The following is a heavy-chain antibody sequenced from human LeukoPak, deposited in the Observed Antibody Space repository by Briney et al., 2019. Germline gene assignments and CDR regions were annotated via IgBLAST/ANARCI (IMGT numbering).Heavy chain of an antibody. J-gene: IGHJ4*02. Sequence: GGSLRLSCAASGLTFSSYAMSWVRQAPGKGLEWVSAISGSGGSTYYADSVKGRFTISRDNSKNTLYLQMNSLRAEDTAVYYCAPKTTGDYFDYWGQGTLVTVSS. CDR1: GLTFSSYA. CDR3: APKTTGDYFDY. V-gene: IGHV3-23*01. CDR2: ISGSGGST. D-gene: IGHD1-14*01.